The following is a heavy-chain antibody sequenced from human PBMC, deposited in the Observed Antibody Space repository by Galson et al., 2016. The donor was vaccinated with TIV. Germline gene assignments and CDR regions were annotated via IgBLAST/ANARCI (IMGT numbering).Heavy chain of an antibody. D-gene: IGHD2-2*01. Sequence: SETLSLTCAVYDGSFTGYYWNWIRQSPEKGLEWIGEISRSGSTNYNPSLQSRATISMDLSNNPFSLNLTSVTAADSALYYGARGHIVVVPGDRPAGLDHWGQGTLVTVSS. CDR1: DGSFTGYY. J-gene: IGHJ4*02. V-gene: IGHV4-34*01. CDR3: ARGHIVVVPGDRPAGLDH. CDR2: ISRSGST.